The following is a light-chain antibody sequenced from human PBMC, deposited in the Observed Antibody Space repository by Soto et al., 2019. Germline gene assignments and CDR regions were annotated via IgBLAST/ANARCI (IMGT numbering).Light chain of an antibody. CDR2: AAS. V-gene: IGKV1-39*01. J-gene: IGKJ1*01. Sequence: DIRLTQFPSSLPASVGDRITITCRASQSIRNYLSWFQQKPGKAPKLLIYAASRLQSGVPLRFSGSGSGTDFSLTISDLQPDDFATYYCQQSYDTPPWTFGQGTRVEVK. CDR3: QQSYDTPPWT. CDR1: QSIRNY.